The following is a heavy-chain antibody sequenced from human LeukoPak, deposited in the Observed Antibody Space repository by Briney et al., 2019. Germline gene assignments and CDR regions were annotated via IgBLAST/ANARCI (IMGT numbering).Heavy chain of an antibody. CDR3: ARRVVSTTDWFDP. Sequence: PGGSLRLSCAASGFTVSSNYMSWVRQAPGKGLEWVSGINWNGGSTVYADSVKGRFTISRDNAKNSLFLQMNSLRAEDTALYHCARRVVSTTDWFDPWGQGTLVTVSS. CDR1: GFTVSSNY. CDR2: INWNGGST. J-gene: IGHJ5*02. V-gene: IGHV3-20*01. D-gene: IGHD2-15*01.